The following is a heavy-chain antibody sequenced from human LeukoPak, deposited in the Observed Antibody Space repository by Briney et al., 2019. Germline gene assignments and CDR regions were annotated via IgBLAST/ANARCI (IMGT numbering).Heavy chain of an antibody. CDR3: AKDISGLSHIYMDV. D-gene: IGHD6-19*01. CDR2: ISAGGGTT. CDR1: EFSFSSYP. J-gene: IGHJ6*03. V-gene: IGHV3-23*01. Sequence: GGSLRLSCAASEFSFSSYPMTWVRQAPGKGLEWVSGISAGGGTTYYADSVKGRFTISRDNSKKTVYLQMNSLRAEDTAVYYCAKDISGLSHIYMDVWGKGTTVTVSS.